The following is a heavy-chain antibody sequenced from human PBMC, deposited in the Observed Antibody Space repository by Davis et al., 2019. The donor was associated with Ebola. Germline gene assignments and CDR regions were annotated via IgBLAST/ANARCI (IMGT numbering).Heavy chain of an antibody. Sequence: PSETLSLTCAVYGGSFSGYYWSWIRQPPGKGLEWIGEINHSGSTNYNPSLKSRVTISVDTSKNQFSLKLSSVTAADTAVYYCARFSYYDFWSGYQNWFDPWGQGTLVTVSS. CDR3: ARFSYYDFWSGYQNWFDP. CDR2: INHSGST. V-gene: IGHV4-34*01. D-gene: IGHD3-3*01. CDR1: GGSFSGYY. J-gene: IGHJ5*02.